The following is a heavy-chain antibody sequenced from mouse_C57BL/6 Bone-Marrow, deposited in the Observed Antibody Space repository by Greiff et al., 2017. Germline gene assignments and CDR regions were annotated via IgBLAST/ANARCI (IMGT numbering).Heavy chain of an antibody. J-gene: IGHJ3*01. CDR2: INPNNGGT. Sequence: EVQLQQSGPELVKPGASVKMSCKASGYTFPDYNMHWVKQSHGKSLEWIGYINPNNGGTSYNQKFKGKATLTVNKSSSTAYMELRSLTSEDSAVYYCARIYYYGLEGFAYWGQGTLVTVSA. CDR3: ARIYYYGLEGFAY. V-gene: IGHV1-22*01. CDR1: GYTFPDYN. D-gene: IGHD1-1*01.